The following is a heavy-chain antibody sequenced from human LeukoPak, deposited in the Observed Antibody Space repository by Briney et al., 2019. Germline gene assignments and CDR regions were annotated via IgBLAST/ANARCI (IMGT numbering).Heavy chain of an antibody. V-gene: IGHV3-7*01. Sequence: GGSLRLSCAAPGFTFSSYWMNWVRQAPGKGLEWVATIKQDGSQKYYVDPVKGRFTISRDNAKSSLYLQMNALRVEDTAVYYCTSPPLGYCHSSSCRFDYWGQGTLVTVSS. CDR2: IKQDGSQK. CDR1: GFTFSSYW. CDR3: TSPPLGYCHSSSCRFDY. D-gene: IGHD2-2*03. J-gene: IGHJ4*02.